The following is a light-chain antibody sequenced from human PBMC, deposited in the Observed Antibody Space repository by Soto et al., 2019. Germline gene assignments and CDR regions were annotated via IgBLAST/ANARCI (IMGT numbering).Light chain of an antibody. CDR3: QKYNSAPWT. CDR1: QTISSW. V-gene: IGKV1-27*01. J-gene: IGKJ1*01. Sequence: DIQMTQSPSTLSGSVGDRVTITCRASQTISSWLAWYQQKPGKAPKLLISAASTLQTGVPSRFSGGGSGTDFTLTISSLQPEDVATYYCQKYNSAPWTFGQGTKVDIK. CDR2: AAS.